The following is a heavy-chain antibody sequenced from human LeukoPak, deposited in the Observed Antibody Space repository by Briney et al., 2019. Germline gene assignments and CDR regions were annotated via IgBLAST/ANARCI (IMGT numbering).Heavy chain of an antibody. D-gene: IGHD2-15*01. V-gene: IGHV4-34*01. J-gene: IGHJ4*02. CDR1: GGSFSGYY. Sequence: SETLSLTCAVYGGSFSGYYWSWIRQPPGKGLEWIGEINHSGSTNYNPSLKSRVTISGDTSKNQFSLKLSSVTAADTAVYYCAQGGCSGGSCYPLGYWGQGTLVTVSS. CDR3: AQGGCSGGSCYPLGY. CDR2: INHSGST.